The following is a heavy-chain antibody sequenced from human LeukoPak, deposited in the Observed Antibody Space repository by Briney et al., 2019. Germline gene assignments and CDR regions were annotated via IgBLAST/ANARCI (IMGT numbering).Heavy chain of an antibody. V-gene: IGHV3-21*01. Sequence: SGGSLRLSCAASGFTFSSYSMNWVRQAPGKGLEWVSSISSSSSYIYYADSVKGRFTISRDNAKNSLYLQMNSLRAEDTAVYYCARDLIAADFDYWGQGTLVTVSS. CDR2: ISSSSSYI. CDR3: ARDLIAADFDY. D-gene: IGHD6-13*01. CDR1: GFTFSSYS. J-gene: IGHJ4*02.